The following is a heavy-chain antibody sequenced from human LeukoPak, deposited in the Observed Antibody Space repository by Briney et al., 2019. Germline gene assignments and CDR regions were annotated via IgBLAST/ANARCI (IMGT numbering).Heavy chain of an antibody. Sequence: SETLSLTCTVSGGSISSFYWSWIRQPAGKGLEWIGRISTSGSTNYNPSLKSRVIISVDKSKNQFSLSLSSVTAADTAVYYCARRQEGSGGLTRFDAWGQGTLVTVSS. J-gene: IGHJ5*02. V-gene: IGHV4-4*07. D-gene: IGHD6-19*01. CDR3: ARRQEGSGGLTRFDA. CDR2: ISTSGST. CDR1: GGSISSFY.